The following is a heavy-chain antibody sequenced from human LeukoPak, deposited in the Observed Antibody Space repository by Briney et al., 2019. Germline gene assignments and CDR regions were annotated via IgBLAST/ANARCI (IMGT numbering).Heavy chain of an antibody. Sequence: TGGSLRLSCAASGFTFSSYAMSWVRQAPGKGLEWVSAISGSGGSTYYADSMKGRFTISRDNSKNTLYLQMNSLRAEDTAVYYCAKDRVGALLYFDFWGRGTLVTVSS. CDR3: AKDRVGALLYFDF. J-gene: IGHJ4*02. D-gene: IGHD1-26*01. CDR2: ISGSGGST. V-gene: IGHV3-23*01. CDR1: GFTFSSYA.